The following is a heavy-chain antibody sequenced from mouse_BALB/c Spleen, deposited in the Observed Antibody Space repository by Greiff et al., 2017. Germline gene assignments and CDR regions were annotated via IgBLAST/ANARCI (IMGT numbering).Heavy chain of an antibody. CDR1: GYSFTSYW. Sequence: EVQGVESGTVLARPGASVKMSCKASGYSFTSYWMHWVKQRPGQGLEWIGAIYPGNSDTSYNQKFKGKAKLTAVTSASTAYMELSSLTNEDSAVYYCKGGQDTTVVEDYWGQGTTLTVSS. D-gene: IGHD1-1*01. J-gene: IGHJ2*01. V-gene: IGHV1-5*01. CDR3: KGGQDTTVVEDY. CDR2: IYPGNSDT.